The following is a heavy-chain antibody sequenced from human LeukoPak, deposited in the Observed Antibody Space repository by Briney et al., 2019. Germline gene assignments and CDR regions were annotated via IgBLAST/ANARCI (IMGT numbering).Heavy chain of an antibody. CDR1: GYTFTSYD. Sequence: ASVKVSCKASGYTFTSYDINWVRQATGQGLEWMGWMNPNSGNAGYAQRFQGRVTITRNTSISTAYMELSSLRSEDTAVYYCARNTVVTRWFDPWGQGTLVTVSS. J-gene: IGHJ5*02. D-gene: IGHD4-23*01. CDR2: MNPNSGNA. V-gene: IGHV1-8*03. CDR3: ARNTVVTRWFDP.